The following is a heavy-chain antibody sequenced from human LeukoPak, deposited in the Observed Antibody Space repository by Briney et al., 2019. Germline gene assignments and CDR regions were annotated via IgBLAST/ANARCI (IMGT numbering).Heavy chain of an antibody. Sequence: ASVKVSCKASGYTFTNYGISWVRQAPGQGLEWMGWISAYGGNTNYAQNLQGRVTMTTDTTTSTAYMELRSLRSEDTAVYYCARAPDDYDFWSGPFDYWGRGTLVTVSS. J-gene: IGHJ4*02. CDR1: GYTFTNYG. D-gene: IGHD3-3*01. CDR3: ARAPDDYDFWSGPFDY. CDR2: ISAYGGNT. V-gene: IGHV1-18*01.